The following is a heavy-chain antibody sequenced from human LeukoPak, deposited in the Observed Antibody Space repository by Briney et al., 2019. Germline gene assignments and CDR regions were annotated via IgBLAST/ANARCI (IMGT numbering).Heavy chain of an antibody. CDR1: GFTFSSYW. V-gene: IGHV3-74*01. CDR2: INSDGSST. CDR3: AKLTYYYDSSGYYYESGFDY. Sequence: GGSLRLSCAASGFTFSSYWMHWVRQAPGKGLVWVSCINSDGSSTSYADSVKGRFTISRDNSKNTLYLQMNSLRAEDTAVYYCAKLTYYYDSSGYYYESGFDYWGQGTLVTVSS. J-gene: IGHJ4*02. D-gene: IGHD3-22*01.